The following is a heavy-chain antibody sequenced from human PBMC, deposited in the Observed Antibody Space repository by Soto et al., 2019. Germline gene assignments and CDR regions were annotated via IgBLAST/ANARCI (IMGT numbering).Heavy chain of an antibody. CDR3: ARGVRDGGPPLFDY. CDR1: GGSISSGGYY. J-gene: IGHJ4*02. V-gene: IGHV4-31*03. Sequence: QVQLQESGPGLVKPSQTLSLTCTVSGGSISSGGYYWSWIRQHPGKGLEWIGYIYYSGSTYYNPSLKSRVTISVDTSKNHFSLKLSSVTAADTAVYYCARGVRDGGPPLFDYWGQGTLVTVSS. D-gene: IGHD3-10*01. CDR2: IYYSGST.